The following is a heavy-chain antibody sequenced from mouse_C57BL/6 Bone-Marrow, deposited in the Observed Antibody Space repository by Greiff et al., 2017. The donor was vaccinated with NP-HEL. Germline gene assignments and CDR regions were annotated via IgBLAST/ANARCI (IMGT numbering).Heavy chain of an antibody. J-gene: IGHJ4*01. V-gene: IGHV1-20*01. D-gene: IGHD1-2*01. CDR3: ARPYYYGSLDY. CDR1: GYSFTGYF. CDR2: INPYNGDT. Sequence: EVQLQQSGPELVKPGDSVKISCKASGYSFTGYFMNWVMQSHGKSLEWIGRINPYNGDTFYNQKFKGKATLTVDKSSSTAHMELRSLTSEDSAVYYCARPYYYGSLDYWGQGTSVTVSS.